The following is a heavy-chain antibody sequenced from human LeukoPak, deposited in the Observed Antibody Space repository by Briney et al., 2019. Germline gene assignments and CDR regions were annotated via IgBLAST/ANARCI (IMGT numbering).Heavy chain of an antibody. D-gene: IGHD3-22*01. CDR3: TKGEGYYDA. V-gene: IGHV3-23*01. J-gene: IGHJ4*02. CDR2: ISGSGGST. Sequence: PGGSLRLPCAASGFTFSSYAMSWVRQAPGKGLEWVSAISGSGGSTYYADSVKGRFTISRDNSKNTLYLQMNSLRAEDTVVYYCTKGEGYYDAWGQGTLVTVSS. CDR1: GFTFSSYA.